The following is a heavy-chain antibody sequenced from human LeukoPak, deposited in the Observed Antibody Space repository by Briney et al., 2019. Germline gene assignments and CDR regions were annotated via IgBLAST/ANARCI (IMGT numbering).Heavy chain of an antibody. CDR2: IRDDENKI. J-gene: IGHJ4*02. V-gene: IGHV3-74*01. CDR1: RFTLSSHW. Sequence: PGGSLRLSCEASRFTLSSHWMHSVRPVPGKGVGGVERIRDDENKIDCADSVNGRFTISRDNAKNTLYLQMNSLRGEDTAVYFCARGHVPGSTRHWDFWGQGTLVTVSS. D-gene: IGHD3-10*01. CDR3: ARGHVPGSTRHWDF.